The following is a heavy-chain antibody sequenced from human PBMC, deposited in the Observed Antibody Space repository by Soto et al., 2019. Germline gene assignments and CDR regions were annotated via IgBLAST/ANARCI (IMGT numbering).Heavy chain of an antibody. CDR3: ARDGYFDY. J-gene: IGHJ4*02. Sequence: GASVKVSCKASGYTFTSYAMHWVRQAPGQRLEWMGWISAHNGNTNYAQKFQGRVTMTTDTSTSTAYMELRSLRSDDTAVYYCARDGYFDYWGRGTLVTVSS. CDR1: GYTFTSYA. CDR2: ISAHNGNT. V-gene: IGHV1-18*01.